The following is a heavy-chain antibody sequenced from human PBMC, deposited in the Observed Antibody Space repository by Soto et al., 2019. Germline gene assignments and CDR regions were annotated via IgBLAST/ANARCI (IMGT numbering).Heavy chain of an antibody. CDR2: IYYSGST. V-gene: IGHV4-59*01. D-gene: IGHD6-19*01. CDR3: AHRRGSGWSVGFDY. CDR1: GGSISSYY. Sequence: SETLSLTCTVSGGSISSYYWSWIRQPPGKGLEWIGYIYYSGSTNYNPSLKSRVTITKDTSKNQVVLTMTNMDPVDTATYYCAHRRGSGWSVGFDYWGQGTLVTVSS. J-gene: IGHJ4*02.